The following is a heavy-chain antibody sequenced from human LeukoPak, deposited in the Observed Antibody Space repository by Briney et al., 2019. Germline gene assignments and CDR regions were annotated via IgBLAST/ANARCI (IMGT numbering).Heavy chain of an antibody. Sequence: GGSLRLSCAASGFTVSNNYMSWVRQAPGKGLEWMALIWYDGSNKYYADSVKGRFTISRDNSKNTLYLQMNSLRAEDTAVYYCSREYFDWSRNYYYGMDVWGQGTTVTVSS. CDR1: GFTVSNNY. CDR2: IWYDGSNK. CDR3: SREYFDWSRNYYYGMDV. J-gene: IGHJ6*02. V-gene: IGHV3-33*08. D-gene: IGHD3-9*01.